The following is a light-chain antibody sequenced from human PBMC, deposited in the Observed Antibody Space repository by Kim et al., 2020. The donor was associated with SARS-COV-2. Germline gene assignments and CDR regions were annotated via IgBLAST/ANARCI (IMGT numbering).Light chain of an antibody. J-gene: IGKJ2*01. V-gene: IGKV1-8*01. CDR3: QQYYSYPST. CDR2: AAS. Sequence: SASTGDRVTITCRASQGISSYLAWYQQKPGKAPKLLIYAASTSQSGVPSRFIGSGSGTDFTLTISCLQSEDFATYYCQQYYSYPSTFGQGTKLEIK. CDR1: QGISSY.